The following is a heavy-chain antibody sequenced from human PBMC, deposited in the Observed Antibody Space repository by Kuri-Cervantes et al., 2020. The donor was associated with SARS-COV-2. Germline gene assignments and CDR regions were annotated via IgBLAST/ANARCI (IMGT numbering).Heavy chain of an antibody. CDR2: IYYSGST. V-gene: IGHV4-59*12. CDR3: ARRHYDFWSGYYHDY. J-gene: IGHJ4*02. Sequence: SETLSLTCTVSGGSISSYYWSWIRQPPGKGLEWIGYIYYSGSTNYNPSLKSRVTISVDTSKNQFSLKLSSVTAADTAVYYCARRHYDFWSGYYHDYWGQGTLATVSS. D-gene: IGHD3-3*01. CDR1: GGSISSYY.